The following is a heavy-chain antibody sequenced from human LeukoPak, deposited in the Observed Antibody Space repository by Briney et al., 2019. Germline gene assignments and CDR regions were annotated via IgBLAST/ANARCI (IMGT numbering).Heavy chain of an antibody. Sequence: SGGSLRLSCAASGFTFSSYAMSWVRQAPGKGLEWVSAISGSGGSTYYADSVKGRFTISRDNSKNTLYLEMNSLRAEDTAVYYCAKEELDYYDSGSSQDAFDIWGQGTMVTVSS. V-gene: IGHV3-23*01. CDR1: GFTFSSYA. CDR3: AKEELDYYDSGSSQDAFDI. CDR2: ISGSGGST. D-gene: IGHD3-10*01. J-gene: IGHJ3*02.